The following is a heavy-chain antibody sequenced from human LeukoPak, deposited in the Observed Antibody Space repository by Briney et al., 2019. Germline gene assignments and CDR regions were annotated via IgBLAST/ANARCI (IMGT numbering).Heavy chain of an antibody. Sequence: PSETLSLTCTVSGGSISSYYWSWIRQPPGKGLEWIGYIYYSGSTNYNPSLKSRVTISVDTSKNQFSLKLSSVTAADTAVYYCARDRPHYYDSSGYYYMFDYWGQGTLVTVSS. J-gene: IGHJ4*02. CDR3: ARDRPHYYDSSGYYYMFDY. D-gene: IGHD3-22*01. V-gene: IGHV4-59*01. CDR2: IYYSGST. CDR1: GGSISSYY.